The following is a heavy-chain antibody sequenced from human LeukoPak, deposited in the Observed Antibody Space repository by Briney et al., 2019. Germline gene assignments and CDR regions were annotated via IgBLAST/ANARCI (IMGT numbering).Heavy chain of an antibody. CDR2: IYPGDSET. J-gene: IGHJ5*02. V-gene: IGHV5-51*01. Sequence: KPGASLKISCKGSGYTFSKFWIDWVRQMPGKDLERVGIIYPGDSETRYSPSFQGQVTISVDKSNNTAYLQCSSLKASDTAMYYCARQSVSGAAFDHWGQGTLVTVSS. CDR1: GYTFSKFW. D-gene: IGHD4-17*01. CDR3: ARQSVSGAAFDH.